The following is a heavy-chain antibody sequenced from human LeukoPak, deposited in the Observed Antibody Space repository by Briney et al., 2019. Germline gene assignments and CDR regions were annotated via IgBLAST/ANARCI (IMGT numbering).Heavy chain of an antibody. Sequence: GGSLRLSCAASGFTFSSYAMSWVRQAPGKGLEWVSAISGSGGSTYYADSVKGRFTISRYNSKNTLYLQMNSLKTEDTAVYYCTRLADYDDSRDWYFDLWGRGTLVTVSS. J-gene: IGHJ2*01. CDR2: ISGSGGST. CDR1: GFTFSSYA. D-gene: IGHD4-17*01. CDR3: TRLADYDDSRDWYFDL. V-gene: IGHV3-23*01.